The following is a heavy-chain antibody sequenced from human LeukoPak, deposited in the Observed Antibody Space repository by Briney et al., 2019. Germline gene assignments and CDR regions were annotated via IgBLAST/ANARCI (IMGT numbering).Heavy chain of an antibody. D-gene: IGHD6-19*01. CDR2: ISSSSSTI. CDR3: ARELNPLRYSSGWYFDY. Sequence: GSLTRYSAASGFTFSSYSMKWLRQAPGKGREWVFYISSSSSTIYYANSVKGRFTISRDNAKNALYLQMNSLRAEDTAVYYCARELNPLRYSSGWYFDYWGQGTLVTVSS. V-gene: IGHV3-48*01. J-gene: IGHJ4*02. CDR1: GFTFSSYS.